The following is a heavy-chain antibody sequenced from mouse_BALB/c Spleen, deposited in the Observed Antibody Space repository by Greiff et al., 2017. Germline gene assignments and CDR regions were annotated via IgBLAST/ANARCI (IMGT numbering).Heavy chain of an antibody. J-gene: IGHJ3*01. CDR2: ISNGGGST. Sequence: EVQGVESGGGLVQPGGSLKLSCAASGFTFSSYTMSWVRQTPEKRLEWVAYISNGGGSTYYPDTVKGRFTISRDNAKNTLYLQMSSLKSEDTAMYYCARHVNYYGSSYVWFAYWGQGTLVTVSA. CDR1: GFTFSSYT. V-gene: IGHV5-12-2*01. CDR3: ARHVNYYGSSYVWFAY. D-gene: IGHD1-1*01.